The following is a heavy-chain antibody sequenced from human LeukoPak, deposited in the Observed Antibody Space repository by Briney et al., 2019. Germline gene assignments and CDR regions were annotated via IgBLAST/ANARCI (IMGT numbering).Heavy chain of an antibody. CDR1: GFTVSSTY. CDR2: VYKDGKM. CDR3: ASRHCSGGDCYFAGADPFDH. V-gene: IGHV3-53*01. D-gene: IGHD2-21*01. J-gene: IGHJ4*02. Sequence: GGSLRLSCAASGFTVSSTYMSWVRQSPGKGLEWVSVVYKDGKMFYIDSIKGRFAISRDTSKNTVYLQMNNLRAEDTAVYYCASRHCSGGDCYFAGADPFDHWGQGTLVTVSS.